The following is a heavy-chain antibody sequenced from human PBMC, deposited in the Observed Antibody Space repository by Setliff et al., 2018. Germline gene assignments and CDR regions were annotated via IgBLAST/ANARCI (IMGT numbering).Heavy chain of an antibody. D-gene: IGHD3-10*01. J-gene: IGHJ3*02. CDR3: AGNPGGLGSWAFDI. CDR1: GGSVSSTSHY. V-gene: IGHV4-39*07. Sequence: SETLSLTCNVSGGSVSSTSHYWGWIRQPPGKGMEWIGSVYYSGYTYYNPSLQSRVTISVDMSKNQFSMKLTSVTAADTAVYYCAGNPGGLGSWAFDIWGQGTMVTVSS. CDR2: VYYSGYT.